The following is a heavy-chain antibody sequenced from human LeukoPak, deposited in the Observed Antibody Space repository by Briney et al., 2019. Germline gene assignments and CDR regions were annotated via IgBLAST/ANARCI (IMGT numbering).Heavy chain of an antibody. V-gene: IGHV1-2*02. D-gene: IGHD3-3*01. Sequence: ASVKVSCKASGYNVPGYNNIWIRKPPGDGIEWMEWINPNNADTNYALKFQGRVTMTRETSVSTAFMELSTLKSDDAAVYYCARGIPSFSFFGMVIYWGQGTLLTVSS. CDR1: GYNVPGYN. CDR3: ARGIPSFSFFGMVIY. J-gene: IGHJ4*02. CDR2: INPNNADT.